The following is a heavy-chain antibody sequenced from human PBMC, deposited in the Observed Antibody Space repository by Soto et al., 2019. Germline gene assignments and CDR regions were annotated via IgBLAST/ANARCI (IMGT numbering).Heavy chain of an antibody. CDR2: IIPIFGTA. D-gene: IGHD6-19*01. CDR1: GGTFSSYA. Sequence: QVQLVQSGAEVKKPGSSVKVSCKASGGTFSSYAISCVRQAPGQGLEWMGGIIPIFGTANYAQKFQGRVTITADESTSTAYMELSSLRSEDTAVYYCARAIAVAGNYYYYYGMDVWGQGTTVTVSS. J-gene: IGHJ6*02. V-gene: IGHV1-69*01. CDR3: ARAIAVAGNYYYYYGMDV.